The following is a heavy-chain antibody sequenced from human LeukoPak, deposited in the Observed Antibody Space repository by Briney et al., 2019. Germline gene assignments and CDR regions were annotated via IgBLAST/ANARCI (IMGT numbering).Heavy chain of an antibody. Sequence: GASVKVSCKASGYTFTGYYMHWVRQAPGQGLEWMGWINPNSGGTNYAQKFQGRVTMTRDTSISTAYMELSRLRSDDTAVYYCARMVRGVIISLPNAFDIWGQGTMVTVSS. CDR2: INPNSGGT. D-gene: IGHD3-10*01. V-gene: IGHV1-2*02. J-gene: IGHJ3*02. CDR3: ARMVRGVIISLPNAFDI. CDR1: GYTFTGYY.